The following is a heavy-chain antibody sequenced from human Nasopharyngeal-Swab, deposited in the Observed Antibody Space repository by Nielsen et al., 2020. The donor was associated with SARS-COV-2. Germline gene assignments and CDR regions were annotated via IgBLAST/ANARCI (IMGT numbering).Heavy chain of an antibody. V-gene: IGHV4-59*08. Sequence: SETLSLTCTVSGGSISSDYWTWIRQPPGKGLEWIGYIYSSGSTNSNPSLKSRVTISLDTSKNHFSLKLNSVTAADTAVYYCARRGITVLRGVNFYGMDVWGQGTTVTVSS. J-gene: IGHJ6*02. CDR2: IYSSGST. CDR1: GGSISSDY. D-gene: IGHD3-10*01. CDR3: ARRGITVLRGVNFYGMDV.